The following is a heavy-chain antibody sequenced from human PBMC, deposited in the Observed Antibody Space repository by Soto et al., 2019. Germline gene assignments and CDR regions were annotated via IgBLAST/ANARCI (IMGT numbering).Heavy chain of an antibody. CDR1: GYTFTSYA. CDR2: INAGNGNT. CDR3: ARGVSGGAADWFDP. D-gene: IGHD2-15*01. V-gene: IGHV1-3*01. Sequence: QVQLVQSGAEVKKPGASVKVSCKASGYTFTSYAMHWVRQAPGQRLEWMGWINAGNGNTKYSQKFQGRVTSTRDKSASTAYMELSSLRSEDTAVYSCARGVSGGAADWFDPWGQGSRVTVSS. J-gene: IGHJ5*02.